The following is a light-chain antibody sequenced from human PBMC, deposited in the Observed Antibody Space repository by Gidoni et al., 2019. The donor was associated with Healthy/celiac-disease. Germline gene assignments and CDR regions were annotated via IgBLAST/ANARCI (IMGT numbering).Light chain of an antibody. J-gene: IGLJ1*01. CDR3: SSYTSSSTYV. CDR2: EVS. CDR1: SSDVGGYNY. V-gene: IGLV2-14*01. Sequence: QSALSQPASVSGSPGQSITISCTGTSSDVGGYNYVSWDQQHPGKAPKLMIYEVSNRPSGVSNRFSGSKSGNTASLTISGLQAEDEADYYCSSYTSSSTYVVGTGTKVTVL.